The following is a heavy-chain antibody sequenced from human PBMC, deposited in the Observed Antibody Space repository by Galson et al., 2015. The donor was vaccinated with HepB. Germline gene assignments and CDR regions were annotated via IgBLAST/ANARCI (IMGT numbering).Heavy chain of an antibody. D-gene: IGHD3-9*01. CDR3: ARLDYDILTGYYGGPFDY. V-gene: IGHV4-39*01. J-gene: IGHJ4*02. CDR1: GGSISSSSYY. Sequence: ETLSLTCTVSGGSISSSSYYWGWIRQPPGKGLEWIGSVYYSGSTYYSPSLKSRVTISVDTSKNQFSLKLSSVTAADTAVYYCARLDYDILTGYYGGPFDYWGQGTLVTVSS. CDR2: VYYSGST.